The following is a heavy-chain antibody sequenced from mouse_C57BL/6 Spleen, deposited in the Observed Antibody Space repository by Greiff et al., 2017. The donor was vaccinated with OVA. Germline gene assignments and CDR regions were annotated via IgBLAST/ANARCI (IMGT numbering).Heavy chain of an antibody. CDR3: ARRDSFDY. Sequence: EVHLVESGGDLVKPGGSLKLSCAASGFTFSSYGMSWVRQTPDKRLEWVATISSGGSYTYYPDSVKGRFTISRDNAKSTLYLQMSSLKSEDTAMYYCARRDSFDYWGQGTTLTVSS. CDR1: GFTFSSYG. D-gene: IGHD3-3*01. V-gene: IGHV5-6*01. CDR2: ISSGGSYT. J-gene: IGHJ2*01.